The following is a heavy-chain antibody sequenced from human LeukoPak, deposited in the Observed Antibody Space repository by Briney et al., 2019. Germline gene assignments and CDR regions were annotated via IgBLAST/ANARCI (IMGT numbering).Heavy chain of an antibody. V-gene: IGHV3-30*02. CDR2: IRYDGSNK. CDR1: AFTFSNCG. CDR3: VTDDYGGNSGFQH. J-gene: IGHJ1*01. D-gene: IGHD4-23*01. Sequence: PGGSLRLSCAASAFTFSNCGMHWVRQAPGKGLEWVAFIRYDGSNKYYADSVKGRFTISRGNSKNTLYLQMNSLRAEDTAVYYCVTDDYGGNSGFQHWGQGTLVTVSS.